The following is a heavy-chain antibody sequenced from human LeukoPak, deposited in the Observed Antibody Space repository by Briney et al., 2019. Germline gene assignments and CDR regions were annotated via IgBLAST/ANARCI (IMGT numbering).Heavy chain of an antibody. CDR1: GYSISSGYY. J-gene: IGHJ5*02. Sequence: SETLSLTCTVSGYSISSGYYWGWIRQPPGKGLEWSGSIHHSGITNYNPSIKCRVNISVDRSKIQLSLKLNSVTAPETGVSFCARGLGSVYGGSRPRCCDPWGQGNLVTVSS. D-gene: IGHD2-8*01. V-gene: IGHV4-38-2*02. CDR2: IHHSGIT. CDR3: ARGLGSVYGGSRPRCCDP.